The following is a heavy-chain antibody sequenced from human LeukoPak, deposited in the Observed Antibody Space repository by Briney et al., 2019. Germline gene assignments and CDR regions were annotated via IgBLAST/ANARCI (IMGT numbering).Heavy chain of an antibody. V-gene: IGHV1-2*02. CDR2: INPKTGVT. J-gene: IGHJ4*02. D-gene: IGHD1-26*01. CDR3: ARDLAMYSPDLDY. CDR1: GYTFTDYY. Sequence: VASVKVSCKASGYTFTDYYLHWVRQAPGHGLEWMGWINPKTGVTKYAQNFQGRVTMTRDTSISTAYMEVSRLRSDDTAVFYCARDLAMYSPDLDYWGQGTLVTVSS.